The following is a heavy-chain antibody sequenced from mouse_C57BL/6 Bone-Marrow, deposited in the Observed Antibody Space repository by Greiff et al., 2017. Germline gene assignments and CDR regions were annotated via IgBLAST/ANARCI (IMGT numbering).Heavy chain of an antibody. Sequence: EVQLVESGGGLVKPGGSLKLSCAASGFTFSSYTMSWVRQTPEKRLQWVAAISGGGGNTYYPDSVKGRFTISRDNDKISLYLQMSSLRSEDTALYYCSRQVTTILATKYFDVWGTGTTVTVSS. D-gene: IGHD1-1*01. CDR1: GFTFSSYT. CDR2: ISGGGGNT. J-gene: IGHJ1*03. V-gene: IGHV5-9*01. CDR3: SRQVTTILATKYFDV.